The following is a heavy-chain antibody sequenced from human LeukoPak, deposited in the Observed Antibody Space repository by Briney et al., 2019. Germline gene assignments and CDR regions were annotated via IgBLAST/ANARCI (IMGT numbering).Heavy chain of an antibody. CDR2: ISTSSIYI. D-gene: IGHD1-1*01. Sequence: SGGSLRLSCAASEFTVSVNYMSWVRQAPGKGLEWVSSISTSSIYIYWADSVKGRFTISRDNAKNSLYLQMNSLRASDTAVYYCARELNGAFDPWGQGTLVTVSS. V-gene: IGHV3-21*01. J-gene: IGHJ5*02. CDR1: EFTVSVNY. CDR3: ARELNGAFDP.